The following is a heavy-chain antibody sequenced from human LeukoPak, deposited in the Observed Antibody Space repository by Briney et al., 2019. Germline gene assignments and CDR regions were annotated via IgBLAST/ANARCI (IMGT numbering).Heavy chain of an antibody. CDR1: GGSISSTNYY. Sequence: SETLFLTCTVSGGSISSTNYYWGWIRQPPGKGLEWVGSFFFPGNTFYNPSLKSRVTISVDTSKNQFSLKLSSVTAADTAVYYCARRYTSGWPPEGFDPWGQGTLVTVSS. V-gene: IGHV4-39*01. J-gene: IGHJ5*02. CDR3: ARRYTSGWPPEGFDP. D-gene: IGHD6-19*01. CDR2: FFFPGNT.